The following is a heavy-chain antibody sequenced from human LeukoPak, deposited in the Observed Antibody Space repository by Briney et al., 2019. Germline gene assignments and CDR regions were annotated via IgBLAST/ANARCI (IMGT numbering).Heavy chain of an antibody. D-gene: IGHD2-15*01. CDR2: INPNSGGT. CDR3: AREIVVVVAAGSLNYGWFDP. CDR1: GYTFTGYY. J-gene: IGHJ5*02. V-gene: IGHV1-2*02. Sequence: GASVKVSCKASGYTFTGYYMHWVRQAPGQGLEWMGWINPNSGGTNYAQKFQGRVTMTRDTSISTAYMELSRLRSDDTAVYYCAREIVVVVAAGSLNYGWFDPWGQGTLVTVSS.